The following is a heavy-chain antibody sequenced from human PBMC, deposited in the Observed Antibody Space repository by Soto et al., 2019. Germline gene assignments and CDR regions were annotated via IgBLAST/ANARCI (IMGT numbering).Heavy chain of an antibody. J-gene: IGHJ4*02. CDR1: GFTFSSYW. CDR2: ISGGGSNT. CDR3: AKDSNKYSSSLRGRYFDY. V-gene: IGHV3-23*01. D-gene: IGHD4-4*01. Sequence: GGSLRLSCAASGFTFSSYWMSWVRQAPGKGLEWVSGISGGGSNTFYADSVKGRFTISRDNSKNTLLLQMNSLGAEDTAVYYCAKDSNKYSSSLRGRYFDYWGQGIGVTVSS.